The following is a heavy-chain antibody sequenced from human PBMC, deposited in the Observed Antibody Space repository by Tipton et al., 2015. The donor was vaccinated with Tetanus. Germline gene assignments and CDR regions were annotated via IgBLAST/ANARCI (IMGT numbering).Heavy chain of an antibody. CDR1: GFTFSSYD. V-gene: IGHV3-13*01. CDR3: AREGFSTVDYYYYGMDV. J-gene: IGHJ6*02. Sequence: SLRLSCAASGFTFSSYDMHWVRQATGKGLEWVSAIGTAGDTYYPGSVKGRFTISRENAKNSLYLQMNSLRAGDTAVYYCAREGFSTVDYYYYGMDVWGQGTTVTVSS. CDR2: IGTAGDT. D-gene: IGHD4-23*01.